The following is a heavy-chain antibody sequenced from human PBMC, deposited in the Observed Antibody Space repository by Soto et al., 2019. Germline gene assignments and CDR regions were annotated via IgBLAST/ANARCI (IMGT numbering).Heavy chain of an antibody. V-gene: IGHV4-39*01. CDR3: ARHRVAGFLMV. Sequence: QLQLQESGPGLVKPSETLSLTCTVSGGSISSSSYYWGWIRQPPGKGLEWIGSIYYRGSTYYNPSLKSRVTISVDTSKNQFPLKLSSVTAADTAVYYCARHRVAGFLMVWGQGTLVTVSS. J-gene: IGHJ4*02. D-gene: IGHD6-19*01. CDR2: IYYRGST. CDR1: GGSISSSSYY.